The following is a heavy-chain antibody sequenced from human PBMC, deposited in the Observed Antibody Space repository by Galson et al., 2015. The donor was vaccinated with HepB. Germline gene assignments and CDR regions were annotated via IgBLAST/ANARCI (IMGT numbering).Heavy chain of an antibody. J-gene: IGHJ4*02. CDR2: IRSLTYGGAE. CDR1: GFTFGHYA. D-gene: IGHD6-19*01. CDR3: TRGEYSGIDYLSPQNFDY. V-gene: IGHV3-49*03. Sequence: SLRLSCAGSGFTFGHYAINWFRQHPGKGLEWVGFIRSLTYGGAEEYAASVKGRFTVSRDDSKSTAYLQMNSLKTEDTAMYFCTRGEYSGIDYLSPQNFDYWGQGVLVTVSS.